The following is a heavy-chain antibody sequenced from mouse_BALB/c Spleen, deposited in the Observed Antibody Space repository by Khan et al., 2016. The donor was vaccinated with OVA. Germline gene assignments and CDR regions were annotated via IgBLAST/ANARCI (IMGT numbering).Heavy chain of an antibody. CDR2: INPSIGYT. CDR1: GYTFINYW. Sequence: QVQLKQSGAELAKPGASVKMSCKASGYTFINYWILWVKQRPGQGLEWIGYINPSIGYTKYNQNFKDKATLTADKSSSTAYMQLSSLTSEDSAVXYCARRGQRWDFDYWGQGTTLTVSA. D-gene: IGHD1-1*01. CDR3: ARRGQRWDFDY. J-gene: IGHJ2*01. V-gene: IGHV1-7*01.